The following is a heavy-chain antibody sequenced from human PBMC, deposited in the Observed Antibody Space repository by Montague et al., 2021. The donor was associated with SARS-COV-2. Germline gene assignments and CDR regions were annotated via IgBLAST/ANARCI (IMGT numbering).Heavy chain of an antibody. J-gene: IGHJ4*02. D-gene: IGHD1-1*01. CDR1: GDSLTYFY. V-gene: IGHV4-59*01. Sequence: SETLSLTCSVSGDSLTYFYWSWLRQTPGKGLEWIGYIFYGGSTKYNPSLQSRVTFSVDTSRNQFSRNLDSVTAADTGVYYCARGATRSFDHWGQGVLVTVSS. CDR3: ARGATRSFDH. CDR2: IFYGGST.